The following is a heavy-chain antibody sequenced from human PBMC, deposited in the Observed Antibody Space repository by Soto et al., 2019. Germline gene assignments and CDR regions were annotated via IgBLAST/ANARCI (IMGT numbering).Heavy chain of an antibody. V-gene: IGHV3-23*01. CDR1: GIAFSSYS. Sequence: DVQLLESGGGLVQPGGSLRLSCEASGIAFSSYSITWVRQAPGKGLEYVSGITRSADLSFYADSVRGRFTVARDNFKKKAYRERSNLTVEDMCVYYWGTWSGFVDLWGQGTLVTVSS. CDR3: GTWSGFVDL. J-gene: IGHJ4*02. CDR2: ITRSADLS. D-gene: IGHD3-9*01.